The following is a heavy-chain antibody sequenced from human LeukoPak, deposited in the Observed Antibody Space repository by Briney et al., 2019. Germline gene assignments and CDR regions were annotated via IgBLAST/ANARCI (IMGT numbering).Heavy chain of an antibody. D-gene: IGHD3-10*01. CDR2: MNPNSGNT. Sequence: GASVKVSCKASGYTFTSYDINWVRQATGQGLEWMGWMNPNSGNTGYAQKFQGRVTMTRNTSISTAYMELSSLRSEDTAVYYCARQGDYYGSGSYDNLPPPDYWGQGTLVTVSS. CDR1: GYTFTSYD. CDR3: ARQGDYYGSGSYDNLPPPDY. V-gene: IGHV1-8*01. J-gene: IGHJ4*02.